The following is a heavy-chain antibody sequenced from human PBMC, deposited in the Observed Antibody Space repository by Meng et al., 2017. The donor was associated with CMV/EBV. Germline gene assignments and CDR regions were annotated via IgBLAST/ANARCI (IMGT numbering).Heavy chain of an antibody. CDR3: ARDRDMYSSSWYPFDY. CDR1: GGSISSSSYY. CDR2: IYYSGST. Sequence: GSLRLSCTVSGGSISSSSYYWGWIRQPPGKGLEWIGSIYYSGSTYYNPSLKSRVTISVDTSKNQFSLKLSSVTAADTAVYYCARDRDMYSSSWYPFDYWGQGTLATVSS. J-gene: IGHJ4*02. V-gene: IGHV4-39*07. D-gene: IGHD6-13*01.